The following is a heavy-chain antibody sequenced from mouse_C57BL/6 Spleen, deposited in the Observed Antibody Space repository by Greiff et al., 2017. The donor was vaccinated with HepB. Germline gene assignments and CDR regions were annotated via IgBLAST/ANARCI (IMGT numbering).Heavy chain of an antibody. CDR2: IYPRSGNT. CDR1: GYTFTSYG. D-gene: IGHD1-1*01. V-gene: IGHV1-81*01. Sequence: VQLQQSGAELARPGASVKLSCKASGYTFTSYGISWVKQRTGQGLEWIGEIYPRSGNTYYNEKFKGKATLTADKSSSTAYMELRSLTSEDSAVYFCAREGPYYCYDYWGQGTTLTVSS. CDR3: AREGPYYCYDY. J-gene: IGHJ2*01.